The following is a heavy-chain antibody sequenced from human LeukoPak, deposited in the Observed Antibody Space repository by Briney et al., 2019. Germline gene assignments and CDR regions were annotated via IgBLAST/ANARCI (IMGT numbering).Heavy chain of an antibody. Sequence: GGSLRLSCAASGFTFSNYWMSWVRQAPGKGLEWVANINEDGSAQYYVGSVRGRFTISRDNAKNSLYLQMNSLRVEDTAVYYCASVSFSISAQSTVNFGYWGQGILVTVSS. V-gene: IGHV3-7*01. J-gene: IGHJ4*02. CDR1: GFTFSNYW. CDR2: INEDGSAQ. CDR3: ASVSFSISAQSTVNFGY. D-gene: IGHD2-21*01.